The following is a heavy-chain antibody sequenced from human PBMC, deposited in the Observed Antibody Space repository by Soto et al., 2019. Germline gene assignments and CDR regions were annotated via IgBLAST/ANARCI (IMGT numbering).Heavy chain of an antibody. Sequence: GGSLRLSCAASGFTFSSYAMSWFRQAPGKGLDWVSAISGSGGSTYYADSVKGRFTISRDNSKNTLYLQMNSLRAEDTAVYYCAKTCGNYDLWSGPDYYMDVWGKGTTVTVSS. CDR1: GFTFSSYA. CDR3: AKTCGNYDLWSGPDYYMDV. D-gene: IGHD3-3*01. J-gene: IGHJ6*03. CDR2: ISGSGGST. V-gene: IGHV3-23*01.